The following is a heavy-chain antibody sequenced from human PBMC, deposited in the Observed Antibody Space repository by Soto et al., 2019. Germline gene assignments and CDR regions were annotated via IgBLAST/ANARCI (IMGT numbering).Heavy chain of an antibody. V-gene: IGHV4-39*01. J-gene: IGHJ4*02. CDR2: IYYRGST. D-gene: IGHD3-16*02. Sequence: SETLSLTCTVSGGSISSSSYYWGWIRQPPGEGLEWIGSIYYRGSTYYNPSLKSRVTISVDTSRNQFSLKLSSVTAADTAVYYCARASITFGGVIVIPFDYRGQGTLVSVSS. CDR3: ARASITFGGVIVIPFDY. CDR1: GGSISSSSYY.